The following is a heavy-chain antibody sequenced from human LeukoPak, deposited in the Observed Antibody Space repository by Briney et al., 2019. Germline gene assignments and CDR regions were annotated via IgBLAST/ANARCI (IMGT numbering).Heavy chain of an antibody. CDR3: AKDRPTVVTRRHYFDY. D-gene: IGHD4-23*01. V-gene: IGHV3-23*01. J-gene: IGHJ4*02. Sequence: GGSLRLSCAASGFTVSSNEMSWVRQAPGKGLEWVSAISGSGGSTYYADSVKGRFTISRDNSKNTLFLQMNSLRAEDTAVYYCAKDRPTVVTRRHYFDYWGQGTLVTVSS. CDR2: ISGSGGST. CDR1: GFTVSSNE.